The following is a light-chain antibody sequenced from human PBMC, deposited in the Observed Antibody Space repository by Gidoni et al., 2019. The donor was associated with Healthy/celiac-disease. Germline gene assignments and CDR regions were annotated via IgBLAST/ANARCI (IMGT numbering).Light chain of an antibody. CDR1: QSVLYSSNNKNY. J-gene: IGKJ2*01. V-gene: IGKV4-1*01. CDR2: WAS. Sequence: DIVMTQSPDSLAVSMGERATINCKSSQSVLYSSNNKNYITWYQQKPGQPPKLLMYWASTRESGVPDRFSGSGSGTDFTLTNSSLQAEDVAVYYCQQYYSTPPYTFGQGTKLEIK. CDR3: QQYYSTPPYT.